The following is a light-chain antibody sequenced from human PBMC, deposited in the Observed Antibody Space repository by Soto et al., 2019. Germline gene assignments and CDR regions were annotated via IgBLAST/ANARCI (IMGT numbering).Light chain of an antibody. Sequence: IVLTQSPGTLSLSPGARATLSCRASQSFSSSYLAWYQQKPGQAPRLLIYETSSRATGIPDRFSGSGSQTDFTLTISRLEPEDFAVYYCQQYGTSPRTFGQGTKVDIK. CDR1: QSFSSSY. V-gene: IGKV3-20*01. J-gene: IGKJ1*01. CDR3: QQYGTSPRT. CDR2: ETS.